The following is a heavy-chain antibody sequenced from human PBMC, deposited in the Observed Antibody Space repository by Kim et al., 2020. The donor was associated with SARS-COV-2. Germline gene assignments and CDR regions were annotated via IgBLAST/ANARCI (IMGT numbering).Heavy chain of an antibody. V-gene: IGHV3-30*01. CDR3: ARDTGEFDY. CDR2: GSNK. Sequence: GSNKYTADSGKGEFTISRDKSKNTLYLQMNSLGAEDTAVYYCARDTGEFDYWGQGTLVTVSS. J-gene: IGHJ4*02. D-gene: IGHD3-10*01.